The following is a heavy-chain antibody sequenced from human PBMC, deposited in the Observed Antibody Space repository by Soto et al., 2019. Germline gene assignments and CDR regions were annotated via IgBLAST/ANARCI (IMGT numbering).Heavy chain of an antibody. D-gene: IGHD5-12*01. J-gene: IGHJ6*03. CDR1: GFTFSSYA. CDR2: ISGSGGST. Sequence: EVQLLESGGGLVQPGGSLRLSCAASGFTFSSYAMSWVRQAPGKGLEWVPAISGSGGSTYYADSVKGRFTISRDNSKNTLYLQMNSLRAEDTAVYYCAKGHSGYDWWPYYYMDVWGKGTTVTVSS. CDR3: AKGHSGYDWWPYYYMDV. V-gene: IGHV3-23*01.